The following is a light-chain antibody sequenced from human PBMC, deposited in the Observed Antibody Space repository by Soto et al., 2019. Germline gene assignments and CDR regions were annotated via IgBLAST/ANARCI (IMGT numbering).Light chain of an antibody. J-gene: IGKJ1*01. V-gene: IGKV1-5*01. CDR1: QSISSW. CDR3: QEDTSQSGR. CDR2: DAS. Sequence: IQMTQSPSTPSAKNDDRVTITCRASQSISSWLAWYQQKPGKAPKLLIYDASSLEGGVPSRFSGSGSGTEFTLTISSFQPDDFATYYCQEDTSQSGRFAHGTKVDI.